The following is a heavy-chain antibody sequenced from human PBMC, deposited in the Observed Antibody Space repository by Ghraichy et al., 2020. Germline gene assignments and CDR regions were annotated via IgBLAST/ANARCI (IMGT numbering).Heavy chain of an antibody. CDR1: GFTFSSYS. J-gene: IGHJ3*02. CDR3: ARGLWELTSDAFDI. Sequence: GGSLRLSCAASGFTFSSYSMNWVRQAPGKGLEWVSSISSSSSYIYYADSVKGRFTISRDNAKNSLYLQMNSLRAEDTAVYYCARGLWELTSDAFDIWGQGTMVTVSS. D-gene: IGHD1-26*01. V-gene: IGHV3-21*01. CDR2: ISSSSSYI.